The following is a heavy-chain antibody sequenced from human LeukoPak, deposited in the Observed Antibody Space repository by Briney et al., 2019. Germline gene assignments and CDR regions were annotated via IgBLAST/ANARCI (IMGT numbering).Heavy chain of an antibody. CDR2: ISKSGDDT. J-gene: IGHJ1*01. Sequence: PGGSLRLSCAASGFDFSTYAIHWVRLTPGKGLEFVSAISKSGDDTSYGNDVKGRFTISRDNIKNTVDLEMGSLGVDDTGIYYCARIPEYWGQGTVVTVSS. D-gene: IGHD2-2*01. V-gene: IGHV3-64*01. CDR3: ARIPEY. CDR1: GFDFSTYA.